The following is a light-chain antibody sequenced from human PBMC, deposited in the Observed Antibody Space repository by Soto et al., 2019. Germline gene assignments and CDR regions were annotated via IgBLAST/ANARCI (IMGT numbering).Light chain of an antibody. CDR2: EVS. Sequence: QSVLTQPPSASGSPGQSVTISCTGTSSDVGAYKYVPWYQQYPGKAPKLMIYEVSKRPSGVPDRFSGSKSGNTASLTVSGLQAEDEADYYCSSYVGSNIWVFGGGTKVTVL. J-gene: IGLJ3*02. CDR3: SSYVGSNIWV. V-gene: IGLV2-8*01. CDR1: SSDVGAYKY.